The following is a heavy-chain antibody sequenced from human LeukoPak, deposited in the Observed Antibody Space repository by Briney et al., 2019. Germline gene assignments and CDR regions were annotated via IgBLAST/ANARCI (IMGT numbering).Heavy chain of an antibody. CDR3: ARGRLKQQLVLDY. CDR1: GGSFSGYY. CDR2: INHSGST. V-gene: IGHV4-34*01. D-gene: IGHD6-13*01. Sequence: SETLSLTCAVYGGSFSGYYWSWICHPPGKGLEWIGEINHSGSTNYNPSLKSRVTISVDTSKNQFSLKLSSVTAADTAVYYCARGRLKQQLVLDYWGQGTLVTVSS. J-gene: IGHJ4*02.